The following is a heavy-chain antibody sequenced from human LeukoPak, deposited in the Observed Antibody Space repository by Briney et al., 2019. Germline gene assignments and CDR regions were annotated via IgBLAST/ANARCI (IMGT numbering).Heavy chain of an antibody. CDR2: ISWNSGSI. CDR1: GFTFDDYA. D-gene: IGHD3-9*01. V-gene: IGHV3-9*01. J-gene: IGHJ6*02. CDR3: AKDRGNYDILTGYYSYYYGMDV. Sequence: GRSLRLSCAASGFTFDDYAMHWVRQAPGKGLEWVSGISWNSGSIGYADSVKGRFTISRDNAENSLYLQMNSLRAEDTALYYCAKDRGNYDILTGYYSYYYGMDVWGQGTTVTVSS.